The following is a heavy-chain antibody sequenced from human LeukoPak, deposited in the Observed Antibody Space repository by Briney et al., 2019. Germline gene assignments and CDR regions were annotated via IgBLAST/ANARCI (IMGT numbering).Heavy chain of an antibody. D-gene: IGHD2-15*01. CDR1: GASIRSGDYH. V-gene: IGHV4-30-4*01. J-gene: IGHJ3*02. CDR3: ARDCSGGSCYGAFDI. Sequence: SQTLSLTCTVSGASIRSGDYHWSWIRQPPGKGLEWIGYIYDSGSTYYNPSLKSRITISVDTSENRFSLKLSSVTATDTAVYYCARDCSGGSCYGAFDIWGQGTMVTVSS. CDR2: IYDSGST.